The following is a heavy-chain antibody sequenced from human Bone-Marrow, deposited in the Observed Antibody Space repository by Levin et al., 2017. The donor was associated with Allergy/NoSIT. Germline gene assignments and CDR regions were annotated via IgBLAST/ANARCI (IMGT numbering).Heavy chain of an antibody. J-gene: IGHJ4*02. D-gene: IGHD1-1*01. CDR3: AQRGSWAGNNWDTGYLEY. Sequence: SGPTLVKPPQTLTLTCTFSGFSLSSYGVGVGWIRQPPGKALEWLAVIYWDDDKRYSPSLKSRLSISKDTSKDQVVLTMTNIDTVDTATYYCAQRGSWAGNNWDTGYLEYWGQGTLVTVSS. V-gene: IGHV2-5*02. CDR1: GFSLSSYGVG. CDR2: IYWDDDK.